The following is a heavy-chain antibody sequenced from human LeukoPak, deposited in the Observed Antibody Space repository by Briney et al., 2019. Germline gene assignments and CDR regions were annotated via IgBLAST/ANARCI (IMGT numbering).Heavy chain of an antibody. CDR2: LNLDGSDK. CDR3: AKGKRYPDY. CDR1: GFTFSSIA. J-gene: IGHJ4*02. Sequence: PGGSLRLSCAASGFTFSSIAMSWVRQAPGKGRGWVASLNLDGSDKYYVDSVKGRFTISRDNAKNSLYLQMDSLRVEDTAVYYCAKGKRYPDYWGQGTLVTVSS. D-gene: IGHD1-1*01. V-gene: IGHV3-7*03.